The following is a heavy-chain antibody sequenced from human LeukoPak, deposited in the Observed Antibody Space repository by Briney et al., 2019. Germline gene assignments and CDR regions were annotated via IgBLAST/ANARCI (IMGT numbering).Heavy chain of an antibody. J-gene: IGHJ4*02. CDR3: ARGHYDILTGYYNEDYFDY. CDR1: GGSISSHY. D-gene: IGHD3-9*01. Sequence: PSETLSLTCTVSGGSISSHYWSWLRQPPGKGLEWIGYIYYSGSTNYNPSLKSRVTISVDTSKNQFSLKLSSVTAADTAVYYCARGHYDILTGYYNEDYFDYWGQGTLVTVSS. V-gene: IGHV4-59*11. CDR2: IYYSGST.